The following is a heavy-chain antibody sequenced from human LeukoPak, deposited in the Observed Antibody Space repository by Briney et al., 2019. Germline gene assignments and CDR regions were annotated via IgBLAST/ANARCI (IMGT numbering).Heavy chain of an antibody. J-gene: IGHJ4*02. CDR1: EFTLSSYW. CDR3: ATPLDYYDSSGFHQGGD. CDR2: IKQDGSEK. Sequence: PGGSLRLSCAASEFTLSSYWMAWVRQAPGKGLAWVANIKQDGSEKYYVDSVKGRFTISRDNARNSLYLQMNSLRAEDTAVYYCATPLDYYDSSGFHQGGDWGQGTLVTVSS. D-gene: IGHD3-22*01. V-gene: IGHV3-7*03.